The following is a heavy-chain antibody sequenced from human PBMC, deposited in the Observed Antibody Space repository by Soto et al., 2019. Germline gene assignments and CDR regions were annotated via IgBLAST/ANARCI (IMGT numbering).Heavy chain of an antibody. Sequence: SVKVSCKASGGTFSSYAISWVRQAPGQGREWMGGIIPIFGTANYAQKFQGRVTITADESTSTAYMELSGLRSEDTAVYYCARMYYYDSSGYLDAFDIWGQGTMVTVSS. CDR3: ARMYYYDSSGYLDAFDI. D-gene: IGHD3-22*01. CDR2: IIPIFGTA. J-gene: IGHJ3*02. CDR1: GGTFSSYA. V-gene: IGHV1-69*13.